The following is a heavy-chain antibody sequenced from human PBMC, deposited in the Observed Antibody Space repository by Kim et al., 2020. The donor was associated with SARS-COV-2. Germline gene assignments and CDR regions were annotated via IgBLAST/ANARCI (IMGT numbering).Heavy chain of an antibody. J-gene: IGHJ5*02. D-gene: IGHD1-20*01. CDR2: INTNTGNP. CDR1: GYTFTSYA. Sequence: ASVKVSCKASGYTFTSYAMNWVRQAPGQGLDWMGWINTNTGNPTYAQGFTGRFVFSLDTSVSTAYLQISSLKPEDTAVYYCARGGITGTTGWFPANWFDPWGQEALGTVSS. V-gene: IGHV7-4-1*02. CDR3: ARGGITGTTGWFPANWFDP.